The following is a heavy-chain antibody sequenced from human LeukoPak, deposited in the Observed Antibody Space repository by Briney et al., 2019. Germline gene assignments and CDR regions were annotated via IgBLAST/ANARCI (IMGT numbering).Heavy chain of an antibody. CDR3: AKSSYSIFDY. V-gene: IGHV4-59*08. D-gene: IGHD5-18*01. CDR2: IYYTGST. J-gene: IGHJ4*02. CDR1: GDSISRYY. Sequence: SETLSLTCTVSGDSISRYYWSWIRQPPGKGLEWIGYIYYTGSTNYNPSLKSRVTISVDTSKNQFSLKLSSVTAADTAVYYCAKSSYSIFDYWGQGTLVTVSS.